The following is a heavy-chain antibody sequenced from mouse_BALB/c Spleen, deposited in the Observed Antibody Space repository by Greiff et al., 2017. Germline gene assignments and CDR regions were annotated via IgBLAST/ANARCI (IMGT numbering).Heavy chain of an antibody. CDR1: GFTFNTYA. CDR2: IRSKSNNYAT. CDR3: VRHVYAMDY. V-gene: IGHV10-1*02. Sequence: DVHLVESGGGLVQPKGSLKLSCAASGFTFNTYAMNWVRQAPGKGLEWVARIRSKSNNYATYYADSVKDRFTISRDDSQSMLYLQMNNLKTEDTAMYYCVRHVYAMDYWGQGTSVTVSS. J-gene: IGHJ4*01.